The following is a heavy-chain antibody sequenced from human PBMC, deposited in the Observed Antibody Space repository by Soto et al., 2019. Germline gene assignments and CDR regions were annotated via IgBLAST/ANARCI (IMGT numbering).Heavy chain of an antibody. CDR3: AKDDTVATIDY. D-gene: IGHD5-12*01. CDR1: GFAFRSYA. Sequence: GGSLRLSCAASGFAFRSYAMIWVRQAPVNGLEFVSAISGIFGSTYYADSVKGRFTISRYNSKNTLYLQMNSLRAEDTAVYYCAKDDTVATIDYWGLGTLVTVSS. J-gene: IGHJ4*02. CDR2: ISGIFGST. V-gene: IGHV3-23*01.